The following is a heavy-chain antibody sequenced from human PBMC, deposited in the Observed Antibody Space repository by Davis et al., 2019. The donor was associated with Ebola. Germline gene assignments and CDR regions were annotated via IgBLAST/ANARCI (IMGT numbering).Heavy chain of an antibody. J-gene: IGHJ2*01. CDR1: GFYFGSYG. CDR2: ISSSGNQE. V-gene: IGHV3-30*18. D-gene: IGHD2-21*01. CDR3: AKNPVIGQWYYDL. Sequence: GGSLRLSCAASGFYFGSYGMHWVRQAPGKGPEWVAAISSSGNQEFYADSVKGRFTISRDNSKTTLFLQMNSLRTEDTAVYYCAKNPVIGQWYYDLWGRGTLVIVSS.